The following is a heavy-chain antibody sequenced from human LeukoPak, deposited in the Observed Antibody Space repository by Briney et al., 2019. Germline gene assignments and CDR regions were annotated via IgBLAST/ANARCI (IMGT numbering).Heavy chain of an antibody. Sequence: GESLKISCKGSGYSFTSYWIGWVRQMPGKGLEWMGIIYPGDSDTRYSPSFQGQVTISADKSISIAYLQWNSLKASDTAIYYCARRSSSWYRGNFYYYMNVWGKGTTVTVSS. J-gene: IGHJ6*03. D-gene: IGHD6-13*01. CDR1: GYSFTSYW. CDR2: IYPGDSDT. CDR3: ARRSSSWYRGNFYYYMNV. V-gene: IGHV5-51*01.